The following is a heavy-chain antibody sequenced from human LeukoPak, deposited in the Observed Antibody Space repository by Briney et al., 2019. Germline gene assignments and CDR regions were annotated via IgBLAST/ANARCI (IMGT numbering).Heavy chain of an antibody. J-gene: IGHJ4*02. D-gene: IGHD3-10*01. CDR3: ARVPSNYYGSGYFDY. Sequence: GGSLRLSCAASGFTFSSYAMHWVRQAPGKGLEYVSAISSNGGSTYYANSVKGRFTISRDNSKNTLYLQMGSLRAEDMAVYYCARVPSNYYGSGYFDYWGQGTLVTVSS. V-gene: IGHV3-64*01. CDR1: GFTFSSYA. CDR2: ISSNGGST.